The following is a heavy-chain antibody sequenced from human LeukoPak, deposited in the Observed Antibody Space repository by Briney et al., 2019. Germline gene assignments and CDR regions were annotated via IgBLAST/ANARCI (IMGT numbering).Heavy chain of an antibody. J-gene: IGHJ5*02. Sequence: ASVKVCCKASGYTFTRYYIHWVRQAPGQGLEWMGIINPSGGSTSSAQKFQGRVTMTRDMSTSTVHMELSRLRSEDTAVYYCARERPIVGANCGSGNWFDPWGQGSLVTVSA. CDR1: GYTFTRYY. CDR2: INPSGGST. CDR3: ARERPIVGANCGSGNWFDP. V-gene: IGHV1-46*01. D-gene: IGHD1-26*01.